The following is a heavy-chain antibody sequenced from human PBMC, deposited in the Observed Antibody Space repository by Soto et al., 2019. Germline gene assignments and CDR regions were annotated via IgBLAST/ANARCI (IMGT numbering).Heavy chain of an antibody. CDR1: GFIFSASG. Sequence: QVQLVESGGGVVQPGRSLRLSCVASGFIFSASGMHWVRQAPGKGLEWVAFISYDGGNKYHADSVRGRFTISRDNSKSTLYLQMNSLRVEDTAVYYCAKELYDSSGYPPGSLGNWGQGTLVTVSS. CDR2: ISYDGGNK. CDR3: AKELYDSSGYPPGSLGN. V-gene: IGHV3-30*18. D-gene: IGHD3-22*01. J-gene: IGHJ4*02.